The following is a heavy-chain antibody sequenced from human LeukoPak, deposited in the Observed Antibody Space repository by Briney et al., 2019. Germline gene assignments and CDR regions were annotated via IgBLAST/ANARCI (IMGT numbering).Heavy chain of an antibody. Sequence: ASVRGSSTASGYTFTTYYMHWVRQAPVQGLEWMGIIKPSGGSTGYAQKFQGRVTMSRATSTSTVYMELSSLRSEDTAVYYCAKSETVGTTTGRRVLDYWGQGTLVTVSS. D-gene: IGHD1-26*01. CDR1: GYTFTTYY. CDR3: AKSETVGTTTGRRVLDY. CDR2: IKPSGGST. V-gene: IGHV1-46*01. J-gene: IGHJ4*02.